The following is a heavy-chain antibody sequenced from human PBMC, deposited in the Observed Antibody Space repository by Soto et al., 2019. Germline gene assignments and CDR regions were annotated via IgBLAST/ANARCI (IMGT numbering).Heavy chain of an antibody. Sequence: TLSLTCAVSGGSISSGGYSWSWIRQPPGKGLEWIGYVYHSGSTYYDPSLKSRVTISVDTSKNQFSLKLTSVTAADTAVYYCARDKITGLFDYWGQGTLVTVSS. D-gene: IGHD2-8*02. CDR1: GGSISSGGYS. CDR2: VYHSGST. CDR3: ARDKITGLFDY. J-gene: IGHJ4*02. V-gene: IGHV4-30-2*01.